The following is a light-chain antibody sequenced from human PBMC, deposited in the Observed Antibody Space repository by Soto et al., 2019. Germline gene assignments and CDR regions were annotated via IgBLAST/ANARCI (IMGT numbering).Light chain of an antibody. Sequence: DIQMTQSPSSLSASVGDRVTITCRASESISTFLNWYQQKPGKAPKVLIYGATSLQSGVPSRFSGTGSGTDFTLTISSLQPEDFATYYCQQYNSYPYTFGQGTKLEIK. CDR3: QQYNSYPYT. V-gene: IGKV1-39*01. J-gene: IGKJ2*01. CDR2: GAT. CDR1: ESISTF.